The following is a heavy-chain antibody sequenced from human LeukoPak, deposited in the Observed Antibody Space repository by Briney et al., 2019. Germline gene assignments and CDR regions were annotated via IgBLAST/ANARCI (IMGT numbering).Heavy chain of an antibody. D-gene: IGHD3-10*01. V-gene: IGHV1-2*02. CDR3: ARGSYYYGSGTDY. CDR2: INPNSGGT. CDR1: GYTFSDYF. Sequence: ASVKVSCKASGYTFSDYFIHWVRQAPGQGLEWMGWINPNSGGTNYAQKFQGRVTVTRDTSISTAYMELSRLRSDDTAVYYCARGSYYYGSGTDYWGQGTLVTVSS. J-gene: IGHJ4*02.